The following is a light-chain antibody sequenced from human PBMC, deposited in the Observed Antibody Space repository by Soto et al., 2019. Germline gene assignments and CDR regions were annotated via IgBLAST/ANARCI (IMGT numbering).Light chain of an antibody. CDR1: SSDVGSYNR. V-gene: IGLV2-18*02. Sequence: QSALTQPPSVSGSPGQSVTIPCTGTSSDVGSYNRVSWYQQPPGTAPKLMIYEVSNRPSGVPDRFSGSKSGNTASLTISGLQAEDEADYYCSSYTSSSTFDVVFGGGTKVTVL. CDR2: EVS. CDR3: SSYTSSSTFDVV. J-gene: IGLJ2*01.